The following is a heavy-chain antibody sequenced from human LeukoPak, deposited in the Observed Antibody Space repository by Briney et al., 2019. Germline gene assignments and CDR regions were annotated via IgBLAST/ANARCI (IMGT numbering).Heavy chain of an antibody. CDR3: ARHDSSSSGWFDP. CDR1: GGTFSSYA. D-gene: IGHD6-6*01. Sequence: AASVKVSCKASGGTFSSYAISWVRQAPGQGLEWMGGIIPIFGTANYAQKFQGRVTITADESTSTAYMELSSLRSEDTAVYYCARHDSSSSGWFDPWGQGTLSPSPQ. V-gene: IGHV1-69*13. CDR2: IIPIFGTA. J-gene: IGHJ5*02.